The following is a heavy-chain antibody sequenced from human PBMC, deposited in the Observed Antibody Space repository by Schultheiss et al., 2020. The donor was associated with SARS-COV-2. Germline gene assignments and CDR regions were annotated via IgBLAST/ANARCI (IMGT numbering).Heavy chain of an antibody. J-gene: IGHJ3*02. CDR2: IYYSGST. CDR3: ARRGIAVAVAGQPDSGGSDAFDI. V-gene: IGHV4-30-4*01. CDR1: GGSISSGDYY. D-gene: IGHD6-19*01. Sequence: SQTLSLTCTVSGGSISSGDYYWSWIRQPPGKGLEWIGYIYYSGSTYYNPSLKSRVTISVDTSKNQFSLKLSSVTAADTAVYYCARRGIAVAVAGQPDSGGSDAFDIWGQGTMVTVAS.